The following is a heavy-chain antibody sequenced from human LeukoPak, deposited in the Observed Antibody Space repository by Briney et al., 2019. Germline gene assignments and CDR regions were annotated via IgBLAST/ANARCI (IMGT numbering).Heavy chain of an antibody. CDR3: TRLGVGATGMDV. Sequence: GESLTLSCAASGFTFSGSSMHWVRQASGKGLEWVGRIRNKANKYATAYAASVKGRFTISRDDSKHTAYLQMNSLKTEDTAVYYCTRLGVGATGMDVWGQGTTVTVSS. CDR1: GFTFSGSS. D-gene: IGHD1-26*01. V-gene: IGHV3-73*01. J-gene: IGHJ6*02. CDR2: IRNKANKYAT.